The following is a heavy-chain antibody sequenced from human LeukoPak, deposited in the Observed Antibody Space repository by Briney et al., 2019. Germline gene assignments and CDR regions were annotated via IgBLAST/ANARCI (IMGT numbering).Heavy chain of an antibody. CDR2: INPSGGST. V-gene: IGHV1-46*01. J-gene: IGHJ5*02. CDR1: RYTFTSYY. D-gene: IGHD3-16*02. Sequence: ASVKVSCKASRYTFTSYYMHWVRQAPGQGLEWMGIINPSGGSTSYAQKFQGRVTMTRDTSTSTVYMELSSLRSEDTAVYYCAKGLDVWGSYRTGNNWFDPWGQGTLVTVSS. CDR3: AKGLDVWGSYRTGNNWFDP.